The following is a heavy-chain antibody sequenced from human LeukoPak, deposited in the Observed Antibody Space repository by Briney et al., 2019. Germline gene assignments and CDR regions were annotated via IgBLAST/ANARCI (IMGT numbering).Heavy chain of an antibody. D-gene: IGHD3-10*01. CDR2: ISTSGSSI. J-gene: IGHJ4*02. V-gene: IGHV3-48*03. CDR1: GFPFSAYE. Sequence: RPGGSLRLSCAASGFPFSAYEMNWVRQAPGEGLEWVSYISTSGSSIYYADSVKGRFTISRDNAKNSLNLQMNSLRAEDTAVYYCARGTLYYGSENYDYWGQGTLVTVSS. CDR3: ARGTLYYGSENYDY.